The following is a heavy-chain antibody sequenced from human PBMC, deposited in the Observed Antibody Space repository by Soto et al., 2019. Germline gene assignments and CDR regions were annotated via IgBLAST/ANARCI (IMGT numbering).Heavy chain of an antibody. CDR3: ARDHKAGGDYAFDI. V-gene: IGHV1-18*01. Sequence: ASVKVSCKASGGTFSSYTISWVRQAPGQGLEWMGWISAYNGNTNYAQKLQGRVTMTTDTSTSTAYMELRSLRSDDTAVYYCARDHKAGGDYAFDIWGQGTMVTVSS. J-gene: IGHJ3*02. CDR1: GGTFSSYT. CDR2: ISAYNGNT. D-gene: IGHD4-17*01.